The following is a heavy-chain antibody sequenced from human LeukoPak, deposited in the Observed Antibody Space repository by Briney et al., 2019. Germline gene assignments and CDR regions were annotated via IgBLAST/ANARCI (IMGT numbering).Heavy chain of an antibody. CDR3: ARDRGSYSGSGSYYNNWFEP. J-gene: IGHJ5*02. CDR1: GFTFSSYA. D-gene: IGHD3-10*01. Sequence: RPGGSLRLSCAASGFTFSSYAMSWVRQAPGKGLEWVSAISGSGGSTYYADSVKGRFTISRDNSKNTLYLQMNSLRAEDTAVFYCARDRGSYSGSGSYYNNWFEPWGQGTLVTVSS. CDR2: ISGSGGST. V-gene: IGHV3-23*01.